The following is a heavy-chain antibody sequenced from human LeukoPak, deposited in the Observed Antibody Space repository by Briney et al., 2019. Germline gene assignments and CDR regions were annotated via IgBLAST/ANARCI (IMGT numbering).Heavy chain of an antibody. CDR1: GFTFSSYA. D-gene: IGHD3-10*01. J-gene: IGHJ5*02. CDR3: ARNSGSHP. V-gene: IGHV3-7*01. Sequence: PGGSLRLSCAAPGFTFSSYAMSWVRQAPGKGLEWVANIKQDGSEKYYVDSVKGRFTISRDNAKNSLYLQMNSLRAEDTAVYYCARNSGSHPWGQGTLVTVSS. CDR2: IKQDGSEK.